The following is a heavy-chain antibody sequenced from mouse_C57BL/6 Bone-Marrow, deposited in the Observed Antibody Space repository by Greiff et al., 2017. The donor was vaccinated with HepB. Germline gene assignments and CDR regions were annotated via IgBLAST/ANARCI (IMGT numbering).Heavy chain of an antibody. D-gene: IGHD1-1*01. CDR3: ARDYPLITTVVDYYAMDY. Sequence: EVKLVESGPGLVKPSQSLSLTCSVTGYSITSGYYWNWIRQFPGNKLEWMGYISYDGSNNYNPSLKNRISITRDTSKNQFFLKLNSVTTEDTATYYCARDYPLITTVVDYYAMDYWGQGTSVTVSS. J-gene: IGHJ4*01. V-gene: IGHV3-6*01. CDR1: GYSITSGYY. CDR2: ISYDGSN.